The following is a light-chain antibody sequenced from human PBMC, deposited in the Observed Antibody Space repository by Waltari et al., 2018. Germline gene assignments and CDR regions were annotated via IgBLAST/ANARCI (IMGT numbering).Light chain of an antibody. V-gene: IGKV1-5*03. CDR2: KAS. J-gene: IGKJ2*01. Sequence: DIQMTQSPSTLSASVGDRVTITCRASQSISNYFAGYQQKPGKAPNLLIYKASVLERGVPSRFIGSGSGTDFTLTISSLQPDDFATYYCQQHKAYPYTFGQGTKLAIK. CDR1: QSISNY. CDR3: QQHKAYPYT.